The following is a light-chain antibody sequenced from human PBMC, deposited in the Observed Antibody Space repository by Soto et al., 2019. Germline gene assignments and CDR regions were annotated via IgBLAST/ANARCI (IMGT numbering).Light chain of an antibody. CDR1: QYIRTY. V-gene: IGKV1-9*01. Sequence: DIPMTQSPSSLSASLGASLTITCRASQYIRTYLNWYQQKPGKAPKLLIYVASNLQSGVPSRFSGSGSGKEFTLKISSLQPEEGATDDCQQLYSFPLTFGGGTKVDIK. CDR2: VAS. J-gene: IGKJ4*01. CDR3: QQLYSFPLT.